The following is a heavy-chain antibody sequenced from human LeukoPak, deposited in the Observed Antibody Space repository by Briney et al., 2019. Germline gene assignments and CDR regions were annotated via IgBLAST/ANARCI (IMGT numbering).Heavy chain of an antibody. Sequence: ASVKVSCKASGGTFSSYAISWVRQAPGQGLEWMGGIIPIFGTANYAQKFQGRVTITADESTSTAYMELSSLRSEDTAVYYCATADLGIRSPDYWGQGTLVTVSS. CDR2: IIPIFGTA. D-gene: IGHD7-27*01. CDR1: GGTFSSYA. V-gene: IGHV1-69*01. J-gene: IGHJ4*02. CDR3: ATADLGIRSPDY.